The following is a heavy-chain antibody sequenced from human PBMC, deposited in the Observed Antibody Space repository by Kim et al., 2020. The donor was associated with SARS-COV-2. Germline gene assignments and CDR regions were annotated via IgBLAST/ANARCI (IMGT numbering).Heavy chain of an antibody. CDR3: ARGGPNYDILTGYYFDY. CDR1: GFTFSSYA. Sequence: GGFLRLSCAASGFTFSSYAMHWVRQAPGKGLEWVAVISYDGSNKYYADSVKGRFTISRDNSKNTLYLQMNSLRAEDTAVYYCARGGPNYDILTGYYFDY. J-gene: IGHJ4*01. D-gene: IGHD3-9*01. V-gene: IGHV3-30*04. CDR2: ISYDGSNK.